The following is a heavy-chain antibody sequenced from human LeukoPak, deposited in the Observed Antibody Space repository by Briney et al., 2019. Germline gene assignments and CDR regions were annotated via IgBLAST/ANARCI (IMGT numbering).Heavy chain of an antibody. CDR3: ARDKRYYGSGSTNYYYHYGMDV. D-gene: IGHD3-10*01. Sequence: PSQTLSLTCTVSGGSISSGGYYWICIRQHPGKALEWSGYIYYSGSTYYNPSLKSRVTISVDTSKNQFSLKLSSVTAADTAVYYCARDKRYYGSGSTNYYYHYGMDVWGQGTTVTVSS. CDR2: IYYSGST. J-gene: IGHJ6*02. CDR1: GGSISSGGYY. V-gene: IGHV4-31*03.